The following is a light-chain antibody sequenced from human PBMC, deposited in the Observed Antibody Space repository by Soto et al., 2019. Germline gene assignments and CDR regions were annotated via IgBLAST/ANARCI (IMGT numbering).Light chain of an antibody. CDR2: RYA. Sequence: SYELSQPLSVSVALGQTARITCGGNNIGSKNVHWYQKKPGQAPGLVNYRYANRSSGIRERFSGSNPGNTATLTISRSQAEDEGDYYVQIWDSSIVFGGGTKVTVL. V-gene: IGLV3-9*01. CDR3: QIWDSSIV. J-gene: IGLJ2*01. CDR1: NIGSKN.